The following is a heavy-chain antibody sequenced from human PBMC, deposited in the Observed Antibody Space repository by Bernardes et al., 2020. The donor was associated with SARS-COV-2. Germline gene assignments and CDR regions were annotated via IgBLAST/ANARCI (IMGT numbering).Heavy chain of an antibody. V-gene: IGHV1-18*01. CDR2: ISAYNGNT. J-gene: IGHJ3*02. CDR3: ARDKDDILTGYYNAFDI. Sequence: ASVKVSCKASGYTFTSYGISWVRQAPGQGLEWMGWISAYNGNTNYAQKLQGRVTMTTDTSTSTAYMELRSLRSDDTAVYYCARDKDDILTGYYNAFDIWGQGTMVTFSS. CDR1: GYTFTSYG. D-gene: IGHD3-9*01.